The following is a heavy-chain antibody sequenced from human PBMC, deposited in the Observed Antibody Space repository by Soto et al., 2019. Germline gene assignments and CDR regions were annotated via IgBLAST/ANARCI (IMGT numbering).Heavy chain of an antibody. CDR3: AVYGSGRNNWFDP. CDR1: GFTFTSSA. V-gene: IGHV1-58*01. CDR2: IVVGSGNT. D-gene: IGHD3-10*01. J-gene: IGHJ5*02. Sequence: SVKVSCKASGFTFTSSAVQWVRQARGQRFEWIGWIVVGSGNTNYAQKFQERVTITRDMSTSTAYMELSSLRSEDTAVYYCAVYGSGRNNWFDPWGQGTLVTVSS.